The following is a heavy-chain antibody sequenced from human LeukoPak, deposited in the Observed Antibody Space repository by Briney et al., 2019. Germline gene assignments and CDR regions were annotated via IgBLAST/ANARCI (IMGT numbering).Heavy chain of an antibody. Sequence: TGGSLRLSCAVSGFTFSSFPIHWVRQAPGKGLEWVAVISYDGSNKYYADSVKGRFTVSRDNSKNTLYLQMSSLRSDDTAMYYCARWAIGNYAGLDYWGQGTLVTVSS. CDR1: GFTFSSFP. CDR3: ARWAIGNYAGLDY. D-gene: IGHD1-7*01. CDR2: ISYDGSNK. V-gene: IGHV3-30*04. J-gene: IGHJ4*02.